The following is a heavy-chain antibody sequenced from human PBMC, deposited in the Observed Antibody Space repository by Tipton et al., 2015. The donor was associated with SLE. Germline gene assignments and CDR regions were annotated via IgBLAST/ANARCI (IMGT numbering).Heavy chain of an antibody. J-gene: IGHJ2*01. CDR3: AKDRIVATPGWYFDL. D-gene: IGHD5-12*01. CDR1: GFTFDDYA. Sequence: GSLRLSCAASGFTFDDYAMHWVRQAPGKGLEWVSLISWDGGSTYYADSVKGRFTISRDNSKNTLYLQMNSLRAEDTAVYYCAKDRIVATPGWYFDLWGRGNLVTVSS. CDR2: ISWDGGST. V-gene: IGHV3-43D*04.